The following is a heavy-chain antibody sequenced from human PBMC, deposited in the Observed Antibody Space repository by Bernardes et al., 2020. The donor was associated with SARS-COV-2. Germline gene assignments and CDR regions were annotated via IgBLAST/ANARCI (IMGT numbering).Heavy chain of an antibody. Sequence: GGSLRLSCAASGITFPTYAMNWVRQAPGKGLEWVSSIRGGDDSTHYADSVKGRFTLSVDTSRNTVYLQMNSLRVEDTAVYYCAARRGYTYHFEYWGQGTLVTVSS. CDR2: IRGGDDST. V-gene: IGHV3-23*01. CDR1: GITFPTYA. CDR3: AARRGYTYHFEY. J-gene: IGHJ4*02. D-gene: IGHD5-18*01.